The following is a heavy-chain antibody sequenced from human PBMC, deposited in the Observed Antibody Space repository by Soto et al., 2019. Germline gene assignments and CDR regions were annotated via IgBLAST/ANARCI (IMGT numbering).Heavy chain of an antibody. Sequence: PSETLSLTCTVSGGSISSYYWSWIRQPPGKGLEWIGYIYYSGSTNYNPSLKSRVTISVDTSKNQFSLKLSSVTAADTAVYYCAGGDSSTDFDPWGQGTLVTVSS. V-gene: IGHV4-59*08. D-gene: IGHD3-16*01. CDR3: AGGDSSTDFDP. CDR2: IYYSGST. CDR1: GGSISSYY. J-gene: IGHJ5*02.